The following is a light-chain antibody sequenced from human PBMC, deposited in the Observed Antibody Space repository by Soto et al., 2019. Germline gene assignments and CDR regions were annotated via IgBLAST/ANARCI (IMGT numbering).Light chain of an antibody. CDR1: QSVSNNY. J-gene: IGKJ1*01. V-gene: IGKV3-20*01. CDR2: GAS. Sequence: EIVLTQSPGTLSLSPGERATLSCRASQSVSNNYLAWYQQKPGQAPRLLIYGASNRATGIPDRFSGSGSGTAFTLNISRLEPQDFAVYYCHQYGSSGTFGKGTKVDIK. CDR3: HQYGSSGT.